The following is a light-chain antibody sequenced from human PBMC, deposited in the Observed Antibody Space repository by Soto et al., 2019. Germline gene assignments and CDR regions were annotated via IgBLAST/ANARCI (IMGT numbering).Light chain of an antibody. CDR3: QQRLNWPPG. Sequence: TQSPSSLSASVGDRVTITCQASQDISNYIAWYQQRPGQAPRLLIYDASNRATGVPARFSGSRSGTDFTLTISDLEPADFGLYYCQQRLNWPPGFGQGTKVDI. J-gene: IGKJ1*01. V-gene: IGKV3-11*01. CDR1: QDISNY. CDR2: DAS.